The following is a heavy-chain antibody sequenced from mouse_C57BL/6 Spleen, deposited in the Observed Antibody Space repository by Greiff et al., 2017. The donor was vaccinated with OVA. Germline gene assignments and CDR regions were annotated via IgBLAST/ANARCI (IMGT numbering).Heavy chain of an antibody. CDR1: GYTFTSYW. D-gene: IGHD4-1*01. Sequence: VQLQQPGAELVKPGASVKLSCKASGYTFTSYWMQWVKQRPGQGLEWIGEIDPSDSYTNYNQKFKGKATLTVDTSSSTAYMQLSSLTSEDSAVYYCARKDWQGAMDYWGQGTSVTVSS. V-gene: IGHV1-50*01. CDR3: ARKDWQGAMDY. CDR2: IDPSDSYT. J-gene: IGHJ4*01.